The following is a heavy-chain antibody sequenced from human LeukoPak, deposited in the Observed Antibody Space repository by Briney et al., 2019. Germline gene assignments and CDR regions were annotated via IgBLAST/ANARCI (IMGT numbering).Heavy chain of an antibody. D-gene: IGHD3-3*01. Sequence: GGSLRLSCAASGFTFSSYGMHWVRQAPGKGLEGVAVIWYDGSNKYYADSVKGRFTISRDNSKNTLYLQMNSLRAEDTAVYYCARSYYEFWSGYLGVGYWGQGTLVTVSS. CDR1: GFTFSSYG. CDR3: ARSYYEFWSGYLGVGY. J-gene: IGHJ4*02. CDR2: IWYDGSNK. V-gene: IGHV3-33*01.